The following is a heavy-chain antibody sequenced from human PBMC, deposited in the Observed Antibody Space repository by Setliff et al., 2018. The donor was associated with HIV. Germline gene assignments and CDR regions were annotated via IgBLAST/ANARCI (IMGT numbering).Heavy chain of an antibody. CDR1: GGSISSHY. D-gene: IGHD3-22*01. J-gene: IGHJ5*02. V-gene: IGHV4-59*08. CDR3: ARGPGSSAYYRSTYNWFDP. CDR2: ISYSGST. Sequence: SETLSLTCAVSGGSISSHYWSWVRQTPGKGLEWIGSISYSGSTNHNPSLKSRVTISIDTSKNQCSLKLSSVTAADTAVYFCARGPGSSAYYRSTYNWFDPWGQGTLVTVSS.